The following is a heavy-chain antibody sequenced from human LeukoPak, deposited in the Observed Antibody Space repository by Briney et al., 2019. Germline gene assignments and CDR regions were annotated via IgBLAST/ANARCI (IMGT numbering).Heavy chain of an antibody. D-gene: IGHD5-24*01. Sequence: GASVKVSCKASGYTFTSYYMHWVRQAPGQGLEWMGIINPSGGSTSYAQKFQGRVTMTRDTSTSTVYMELSSLRSEDTAVYYCAREFSSPDGYNPDYYFDYWGQGTLVTVSS. CDR2: INPSGGST. CDR1: GYTFTSYY. J-gene: IGHJ4*02. CDR3: AREFSSPDGYNPDYYFDY. V-gene: IGHV1-46*01.